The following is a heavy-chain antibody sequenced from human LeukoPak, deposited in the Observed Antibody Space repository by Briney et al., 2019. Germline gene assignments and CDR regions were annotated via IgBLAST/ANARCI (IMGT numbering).Heavy chain of an antibody. CDR1: RYTFTNYG. V-gene: IGHV1-18*01. CDR3: ERSRQYYYGSGSYYDY. J-gene: IGHJ4*02. Sequence: GASVKVSCKASRYTFTNYGITWVRQAPGQGLEWWGWISTYNGNTNSAQNFQVRVTMTTDTYTSTAYMELRSLRSDDTAVYYCERSRQYYYGSGSYYDYWGQGTLVTVSS. D-gene: IGHD3-10*01. CDR2: ISTYNGNT.